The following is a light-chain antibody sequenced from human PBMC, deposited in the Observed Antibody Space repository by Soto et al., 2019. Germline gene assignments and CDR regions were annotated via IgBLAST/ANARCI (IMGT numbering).Light chain of an antibody. CDR3: AAWDDRLNGDV. Sequence: QSVLTQPPSASGTPGQRVTISCSGSSSNIGSNTVNWYQQLPGAAPKLLMYSFHQRPSGVPDRFSGSKSGTSASLAIRGLQFEDEADYYCAAWDDRLNGDVFGSGTKLTVL. V-gene: IGLV1-44*01. CDR2: SFH. J-gene: IGLJ1*01. CDR1: SSNIGSNT.